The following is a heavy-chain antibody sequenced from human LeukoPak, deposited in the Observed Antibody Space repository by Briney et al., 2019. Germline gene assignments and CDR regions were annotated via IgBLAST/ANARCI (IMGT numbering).Heavy chain of an antibody. CDR2: IKQDGSEK. CDR1: GFTFSSYW. D-gene: IGHD6-13*01. CDR3: ARVAEAAAFDY. Sequence: PGGSLRLSCAASGFTFSSYWMSWVRQAPGKGLEWVANIKQDGSEKYYVDSVKGRFTISRDNTKKSLYLQMNSLRVEDTAVYYCARVAEAAAFDYWGQGTLVTVSS. J-gene: IGHJ4*02. V-gene: IGHV3-7*03.